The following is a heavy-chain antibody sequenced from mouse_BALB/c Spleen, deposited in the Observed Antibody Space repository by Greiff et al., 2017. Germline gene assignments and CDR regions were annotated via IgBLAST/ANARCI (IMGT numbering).Heavy chain of an antibody. V-gene: IGHV5-12-2*01. CDR3: ARHDGQPGAMDY. CDR2: ISNGGGST. J-gene: IGHJ4*01. D-gene: IGHD2-3*01. CDR1: GFTFSSYT. Sequence: EVMLVESGGGLVQPGGSLKLSCAASGFTFSSYTMSWVRQTPEKRLEWVAYISNGGGSTYYPDTVKGRFTISRDNAKNTLYLQMSSLKSEDTAMYYCARHDGQPGAMDYWGQGTSVTDSS.